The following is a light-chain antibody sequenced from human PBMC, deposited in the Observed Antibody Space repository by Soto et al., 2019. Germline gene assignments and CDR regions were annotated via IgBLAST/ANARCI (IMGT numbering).Light chain of an antibody. CDR3: QQSNSFPLT. CDR1: QSISQW. J-gene: IGKJ4*01. Sequence: DIQMTQSPSTLSASVGDRVAITCRASQSISQWVAWYQQKPGRAPELLIYDASKLKSGVPSRFSGSGSGTDFTLTISSLQLEDLATYYCQQSNSFPLTFGGGTK. V-gene: IGKV1-5*01. CDR2: DAS.